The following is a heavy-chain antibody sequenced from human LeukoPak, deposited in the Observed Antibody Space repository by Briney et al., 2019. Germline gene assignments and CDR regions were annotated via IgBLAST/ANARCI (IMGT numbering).Heavy chain of an antibody. CDR3: ARAPGAYCSSTSCYHFDY. J-gene: IGHJ4*02. V-gene: IGHV3-30-3*01. D-gene: IGHD2-2*01. CDR2: ISYDGSNK. Sequence: GGSLRLSCAASGFTFSSYAMHWVRQAPGKGLEWVAVISYDGSNKYYADSVKGRFTISRDNSKTTLYLQMNSLRAEDTAVYYCARAPGAYCSSTSCYHFDYWGQGTLVTVSS. CDR1: GFTFSSYA.